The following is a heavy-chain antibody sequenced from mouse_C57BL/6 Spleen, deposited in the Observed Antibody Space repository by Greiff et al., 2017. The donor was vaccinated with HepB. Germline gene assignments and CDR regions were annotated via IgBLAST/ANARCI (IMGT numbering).Heavy chain of an antibody. CDR3: ARGDWDARRYFDV. CDR1: GYTFTSYW. Sequence: VQLQQSGAELVKPGASVKLSCKASGYTFTSYWMQWEKQRPGQGLEWIGEIDPSDSYTNYNQKFKGKATLTVDTSSSTAYMQLSSLTSEDSAVYYCARGDWDARRYFDVWGTGTTVTVSS. CDR2: IDPSDSYT. V-gene: IGHV1-50*01. D-gene: IGHD4-1*01. J-gene: IGHJ1*03.